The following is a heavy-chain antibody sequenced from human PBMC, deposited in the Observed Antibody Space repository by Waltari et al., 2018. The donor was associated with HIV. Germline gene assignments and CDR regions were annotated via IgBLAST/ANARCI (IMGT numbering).Heavy chain of an antibody. D-gene: IGHD3-22*01. CDR2: INPNSGGT. V-gene: IGHV1-2*02. J-gene: IGHJ5*02. Sequence: QVPLVQSGAEVKKPGASVKVSCKASGYTFSDYYMHWVRQAPGQGLEWMGWINPNSGGTRYAEKFQGRVTMTRDTSISTAYMELSRLKFDDTAVYYCARVFRGTVNYFDSRLGHWGQGTLVTVSS. CDR1: GYTFSDYY. CDR3: ARVFRGTVNYFDSRLGH.